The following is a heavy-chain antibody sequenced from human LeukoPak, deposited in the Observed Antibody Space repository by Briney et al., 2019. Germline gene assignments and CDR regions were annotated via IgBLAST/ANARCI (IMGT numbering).Heavy chain of an antibody. D-gene: IGHD6-19*01. CDR1: GFTFSSYS. CDR3: ARDLRKEQWLVWGYFDY. CDR2: ISSSSSTI. J-gene: IGHJ4*02. Sequence: PGGSLRLSCAASGFTFSSYSMNWVRQAPGKGLEWVSYISSSSSTIYYADSVKGRFTISRDNAKNSLYLQMNSLRAEDTAVYYCARDLRKEQWLVWGYFDYWGQGTLVTVSS. V-gene: IGHV3-48*04.